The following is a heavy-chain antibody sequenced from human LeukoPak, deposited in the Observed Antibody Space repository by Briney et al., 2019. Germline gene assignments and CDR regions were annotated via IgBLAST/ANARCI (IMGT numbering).Heavy chain of an antibody. J-gene: IGHJ1*01. Sequence: GGSLRLSCAASGFTFSSYGMHWVRQAPGKGLEWVAVISYDGSNKYYADSVKGRFTISRDNSKNTPYLQMNSLRAEDTAVYYCAKTPGIYGGNVEYFQHWGQGTLVTVSS. D-gene: IGHD4-23*01. CDR3: AKTPGIYGGNVEYFQH. V-gene: IGHV3-30*18. CDR2: ISYDGSNK. CDR1: GFTFSSYG.